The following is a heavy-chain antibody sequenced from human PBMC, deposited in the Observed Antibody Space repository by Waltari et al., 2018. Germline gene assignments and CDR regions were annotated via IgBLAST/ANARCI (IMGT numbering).Heavy chain of an antibody. J-gene: IGHJ4*02. CDR1: GFTFSDYA. CDR2: ISASGGST. Sequence: EMHLLESGGGLVQPGGSLRLSCAVSGFTFSDYAMSWGRQAPGKGLEWVSTISASGGSTYYADSVKGRFTISRDNSKNTLYLQMSSLRAEDTAIYFCARGDSSSWLGFDYWGQGTLVTVSS. D-gene: IGHD6-13*01. CDR3: ARGDSSSWLGFDY. V-gene: IGHV3-23*01.